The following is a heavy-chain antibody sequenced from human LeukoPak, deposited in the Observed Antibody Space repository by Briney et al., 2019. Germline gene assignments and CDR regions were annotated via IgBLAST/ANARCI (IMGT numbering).Heavy chain of an antibody. CDR2: ISYDGSNK. Sequence: GGSLRLSCAASGFTFSSYGMHWVRQAPGKGLEWVAVISYDGSNKYYADSVKGRFTISRDNSKNTLYLQMNSLRAEDTAVYYCAKEKNDYGDYYFDYWGQGTLVTVSS. CDR1: GFTFSSYG. D-gene: IGHD4-17*01. CDR3: AKEKNDYGDYYFDY. J-gene: IGHJ4*02. V-gene: IGHV3-30*18.